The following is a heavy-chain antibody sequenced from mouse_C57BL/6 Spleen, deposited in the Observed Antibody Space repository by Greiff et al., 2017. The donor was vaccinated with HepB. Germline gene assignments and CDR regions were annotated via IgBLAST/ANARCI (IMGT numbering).Heavy chain of an antibody. CDR3: ARSRSNDWYFDG. Sequence: QVQLQQPGAELVMPGASVKLSCKASGYTFTSYWMHWVKQRPGQGLEWIGEIDPSDSYTNYNQKFKGKSTLTVDTSSSTAYMQLSSLTSEDAAVYCGARSRSNDWYFDGWGTGTTVTVA. CDR1: GYTFTSYW. CDR2: IDPSDSYT. D-gene: IGHD2-5*01. J-gene: IGHJ1*03. V-gene: IGHV1-69*01.